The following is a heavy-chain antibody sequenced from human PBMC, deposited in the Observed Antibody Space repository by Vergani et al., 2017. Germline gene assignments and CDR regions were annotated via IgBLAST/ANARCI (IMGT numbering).Heavy chain of an antibody. CDR3: ARPLYYYYYMDV. J-gene: IGHJ6*03. Sequence: QLQLQESGPGLVKPSETLSLTCTVSGGSISSSTYYWGLLRQPPGKGLEWLGSVYYSGSTYYNPSLKSRVTISVDTSKNQFSLKLNSVTAADTAVYYCARPLYYYYYMDVWGNGTTVTVSS. CDR2: VYYSGST. V-gene: IGHV4-39*01. CDR1: GGSISSSTYY.